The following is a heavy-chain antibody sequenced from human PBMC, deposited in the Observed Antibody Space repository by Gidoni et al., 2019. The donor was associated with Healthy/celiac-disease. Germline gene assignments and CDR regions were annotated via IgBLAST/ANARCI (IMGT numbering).Heavy chain of an antibody. Sequence: QVQLQESGPGLVKHSETLSLTCTDSGGSISSYYWSCIRPHPGKGLEWIGYIYYSGSTNFNPSLKSRVTISVDTSKIQFSLKLSSVTAADTAVYYCARDRAIFGVETWGQGTLVTVSS. V-gene: IGHV4-59*01. CDR1: GGSISSYY. CDR2: IYYSGST. D-gene: IGHD3-3*01. J-gene: IGHJ1*01. CDR3: ARDRAIFGVET.